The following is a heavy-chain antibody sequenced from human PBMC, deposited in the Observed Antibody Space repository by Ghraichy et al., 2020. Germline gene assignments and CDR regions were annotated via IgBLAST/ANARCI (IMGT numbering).Heavy chain of an antibody. Sequence: SQTLSLTCTVSGGSISSSSYYWGWIRQPPGKGLEWIGSIYYSGSTYYNPSLKSRVTISVDTSKNQFSLKLSSVTAADTAVYYCARRRGYSYGFDYWGQGTLVTVSS. CDR2: IYYSGST. CDR3: ARRRGYSYGFDY. J-gene: IGHJ4*02. V-gene: IGHV4-39*01. D-gene: IGHD5-18*01. CDR1: GGSISSSSYY.